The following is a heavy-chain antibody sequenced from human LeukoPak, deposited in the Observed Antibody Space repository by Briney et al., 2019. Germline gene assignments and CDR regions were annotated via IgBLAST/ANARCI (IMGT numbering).Heavy chain of an antibody. V-gene: IGHV1-2*06. D-gene: IGHD3-10*01. Sequence: ASVTVSFKASGYTFTVYYMHWVRQAPGQGLEWMGRINPNSGGTNYAQKFQGRVTMTRDTSISTAYMELSRLRSDDTAVYYCARDFIGAAAAFDIWGQGTMVTVSS. CDR1: GYTFTVYY. CDR2: INPNSGGT. J-gene: IGHJ3*02. CDR3: ARDFIGAAAAFDI.